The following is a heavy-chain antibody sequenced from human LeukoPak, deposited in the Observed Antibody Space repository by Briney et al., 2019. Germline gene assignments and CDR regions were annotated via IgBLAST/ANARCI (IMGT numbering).Heavy chain of an antibody. V-gene: IGHV4-34*01. D-gene: IGHD3-10*01. Sequence: SETLSLTCAVYGGSFSGYYWSWIRQPPGKTLEWIGSIYSSGSTYYNPSLKSRVIIIIDTPKNHFSLTLSSVAAADTAVYYCARSDGYGLVGIWGQGTMVTVSS. CDR1: GGSFSGYY. CDR2: IYSSGST. J-gene: IGHJ3*02. CDR3: ARSDGYGLVGI.